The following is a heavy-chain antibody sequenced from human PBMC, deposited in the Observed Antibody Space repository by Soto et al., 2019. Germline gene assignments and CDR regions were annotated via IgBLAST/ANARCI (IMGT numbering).Heavy chain of an antibody. CDR2: IYPGDSDT. J-gene: IGHJ6*02. CDR1: GYSFTSYW. D-gene: IGHD2-2*01. V-gene: IGHV5-51*01. CDR3: ARQAIVLVPAAMAAYYYYYGMDV. Sequence: GESLKISCKGSGYSFTSYWIGWVRQMPGKGLEWMGIIYPGDSDTRYSPSFQGQVTISADKSISTAYLQWSSLKASDTAMYYCARQAIVLVPAAMAAYYYYYGMDVWGQGTTVTVSS.